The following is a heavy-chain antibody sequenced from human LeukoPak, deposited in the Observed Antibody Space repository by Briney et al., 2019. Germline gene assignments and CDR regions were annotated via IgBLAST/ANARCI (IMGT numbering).Heavy chain of an antibody. CDR2: IYYSGST. J-gene: IGHJ4*02. V-gene: IGHV4-30-4*01. D-gene: IGHD3-10*01. CDR1: GGSISSGDYY. CDR3: ARSGGYYYGSAQGSPSYYFDY. Sequence: SETLSLTCTVSGGSISSGDYYWSWIRQPPGKGLEWIGYIYYSGSTYYNPSLKSRVTISVDTSKNQFSLKLSSVTAADTAVYYCARSGGYYYGSAQGSPSYYFDYWGQGTLVTVPS.